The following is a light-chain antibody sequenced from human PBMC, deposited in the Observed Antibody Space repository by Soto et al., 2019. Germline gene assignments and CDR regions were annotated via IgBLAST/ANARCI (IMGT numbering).Light chain of an antibody. Sequence: EIVLTQSPVTLSLSPEERATLSFRASHSVSSYLAWYQQRPGQAPRLLIYDASNRATGIPARFSGSGSGTDFTLTIDNLEPADVAIYYWQQRNNWPPITFGEGTRLEIK. V-gene: IGKV3-11*01. J-gene: IGKJ5*01. CDR2: DAS. CDR1: HSVSSY. CDR3: QQRNNWPPIT.